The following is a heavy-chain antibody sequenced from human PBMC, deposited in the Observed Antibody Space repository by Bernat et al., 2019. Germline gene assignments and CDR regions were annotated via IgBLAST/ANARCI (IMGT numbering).Heavy chain of an antibody. V-gene: IGHV3-30-3*01. CDR1: GFTFSSYA. Sequence: QVQLVESGGGVVQPGRSLRLSCAASGFTFSSYAMHWVRQAPGKGLEWVAVISYDGSNKYYADSVKGRFTISRDNSKNTLYLQMNSLRAEDTAVYYCARGGYSGYAPRYYFDYWGQGTLVTVSS. CDR3: ARGGYSGYAPRYYFDY. J-gene: IGHJ4*02. D-gene: IGHD5-12*01. CDR2: ISYDGSNK.